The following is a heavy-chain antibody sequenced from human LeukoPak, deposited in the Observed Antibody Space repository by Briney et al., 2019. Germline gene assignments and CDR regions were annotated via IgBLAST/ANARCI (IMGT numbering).Heavy chain of an antibody. CDR3: ARDFYCSSTSCYPWFDP. Sequence: ASVKVSCKASGYTFTSYGISWVRQAPGQGLEWMGWISAYNGNTNYAQKLQGRVTMTTDTSTSTAYMELRSLRSDDTAVYYCARDFYCSSTSCYPWFDPWGQGTLVTVSS. J-gene: IGHJ5*02. D-gene: IGHD2-2*01. V-gene: IGHV1-18*01. CDR1: GYTFTSYG. CDR2: ISAYNGNT.